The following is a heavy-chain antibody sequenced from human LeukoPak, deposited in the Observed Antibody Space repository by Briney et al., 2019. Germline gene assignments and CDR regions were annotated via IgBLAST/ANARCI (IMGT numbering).Heavy chain of an antibody. CDR2: IKQDGSEK. V-gene: IGHV3-7*05. J-gene: IGHJ4*02. CDR3: ARVGIAADFDY. Sequence: PGGSLRLSCAASGFTFSSYWMSWVRQAPGKGLEWVANIKQDGSEKYYVDSVKSRFTISRDNAKNSLYLQMNSLRAEDTAVYYCARVGIAADFDYWGQGTLVTVSS. CDR1: GFTFSSYW. D-gene: IGHD6-13*01.